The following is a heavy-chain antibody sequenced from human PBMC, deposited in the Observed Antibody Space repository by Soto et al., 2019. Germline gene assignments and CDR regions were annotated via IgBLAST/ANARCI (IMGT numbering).Heavy chain of an antibody. J-gene: IGHJ4*02. Sequence: EVQLVESGGGLVQPGGSLRLSCAASGFTFSSFDMHWVRQVTGKGLEWVSSIGTAGDTYHPDSVKGRFTISREDVKKTLYLHMNTLTAEDTAVYYCARDLGHWGQGTLVTVSS. V-gene: IGHV3-13*01. CDR1: GFTFSSFD. CDR2: IGTAGDT. CDR3: ARDLGH.